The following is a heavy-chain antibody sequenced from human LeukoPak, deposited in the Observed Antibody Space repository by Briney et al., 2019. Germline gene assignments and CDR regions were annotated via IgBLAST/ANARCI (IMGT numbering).Heavy chain of an antibody. V-gene: IGHV3-33*01. CDR2: IWPDGSNK. Sequence: PGGSLRLSCAASGFTFSSYGMQWVRQAPGKGLEWVAVIWPDGSNKYYADSVKGRFTISSDNSKNTLYLQMNSLRAEDTAVYYCARNRPAYYFDYWGQGSLVTVSS. CDR1: GFTFSSYG. J-gene: IGHJ4*02. CDR3: ARNRPAYYFDY.